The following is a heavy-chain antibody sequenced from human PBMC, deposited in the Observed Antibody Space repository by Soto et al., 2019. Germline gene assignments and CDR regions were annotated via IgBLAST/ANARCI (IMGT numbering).Heavy chain of an antibody. CDR1: GYSFTGYW. Sequence: LAESLTISCKVSGYSFTGYWIIWVRQMPGKGLECMGRIDPSDSYTKYSPSFQCHVTISSDKSISTAYLQWSSLKSSDTAMYYCASCPGGSYLNWFDHWGQGTLVTVSS. CDR3: ASCPGGSYLNWFDH. CDR2: IDPSDSYT. J-gene: IGHJ5*02. V-gene: IGHV5-10-1*01. D-gene: IGHD1-26*01.